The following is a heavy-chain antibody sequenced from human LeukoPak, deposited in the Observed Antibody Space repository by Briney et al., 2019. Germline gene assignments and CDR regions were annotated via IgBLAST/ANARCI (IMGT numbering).Heavy chain of an antibody. J-gene: IGHJ4*02. CDR3: AREIYSSGWYLTDY. Sequence: ASVKVSCKASGYTFTSYGISWVRQAPGQGLEWMGWISAYNGNTNYAQKLQGRVTMTTDTSTSTAYMELRSLRSDDTAVYYCAREIYSSGWYLTDYWGQGTLVTVSS. CDR1: GYTFTSYG. V-gene: IGHV1-18*01. D-gene: IGHD6-19*01. CDR2: ISAYNGNT.